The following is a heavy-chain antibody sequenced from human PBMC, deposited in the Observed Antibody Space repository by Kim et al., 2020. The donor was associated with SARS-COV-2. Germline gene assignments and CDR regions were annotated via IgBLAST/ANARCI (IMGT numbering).Heavy chain of an antibody. Sequence: GGSLRLSCAASGFTFSSYSMNWVRQAPGKGLEWVSSISSSSSYIYYADSVKGRFTISRDNAKNSLYLQMNSLRAEDTAVYYCAKGYDSSGYYLGPIDYWGQGTLVTVSS. D-gene: IGHD3-22*01. V-gene: IGHV3-21*01. CDR2: ISSSSSYI. CDR1: GFTFSSYS. CDR3: AKGYDSSGYYLGPIDY. J-gene: IGHJ4*02.